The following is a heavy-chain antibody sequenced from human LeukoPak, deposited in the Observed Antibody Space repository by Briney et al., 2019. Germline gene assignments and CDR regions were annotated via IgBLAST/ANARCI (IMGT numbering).Heavy chain of an antibody. V-gene: IGHV3-30-3*01. CDR2: ISYDGSNK. J-gene: IGHJ4*02. D-gene: IGHD3-10*01. Sequence: GRSLRLSCAASGFTFSSYAMHWVRQAPGKGLEWVAVISYDGSNKYYADSVKGRFTISRDNSKNTLYLQMNSLRAEDTAAYYCARDGARSGYKRGEYYFDYWGQGTLVTVSS. CDR1: GFTFSSYA. CDR3: ARDGARSGYKRGEYYFDY.